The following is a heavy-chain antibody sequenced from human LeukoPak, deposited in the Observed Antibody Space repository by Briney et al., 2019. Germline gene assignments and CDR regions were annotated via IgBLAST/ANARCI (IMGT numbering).Heavy chain of an antibody. CDR1: GVTFSSYA. Sequence: GVSLRLSCAASGVTFSSYAMSWVRQGPGKGLEWVSAISGSGGSTYYADSVKGRFTISRDNSKNTLSLQMNSLRAEDTAVYYCAKYGSGSPLDYWGQGTLVTVSS. J-gene: IGHJ4*02. D-gene: IGHD3-10*01. CDR3: AKYGSGSPLDY. CDR2: ISGSGGST. V-gene: IGHV3-23*01.